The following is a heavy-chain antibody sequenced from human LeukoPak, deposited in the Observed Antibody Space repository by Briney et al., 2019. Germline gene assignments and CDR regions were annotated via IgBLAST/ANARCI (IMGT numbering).Heavy chain of an antibody. D-gene: IGHD1-26*01. CDR1: GFGYASKC. Sequence: GGAVRPLGEDCGFGYASKCMSWVRQAPKKGLEWISFITTNGGRTSYADSVKGRFTISRDNSKNTLYLQMNSLRAEDTAVYYCAKDRSSVGATPPFDPWGQGTLVTVSS. J-gene: IGHJ5*02. CDR3: AKDRSSVGATPPFDP. CDR2: ITTNGGRT. V-gene: IGHV3-23*01.